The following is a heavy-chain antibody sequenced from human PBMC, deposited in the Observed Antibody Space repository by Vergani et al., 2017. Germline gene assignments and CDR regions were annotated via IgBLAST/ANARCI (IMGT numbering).Heavy chain of an antibody. CDR3: ARGGDYGDPWFDP. J-gene: IGHJ5*02. CDR1: GGSISSGGYS. Sequence: QVQLQESGSGLVKPSQTLSLTCAVSGGSISSGGYSWSWIRQPPGKGLEWIGYIYHSGSTYYNRSLKSRVTISVDRSKNQFSLKLSSVTAADTAVYYCARGGDYGDPWFDPWGQGTLVTVSS. CDR2: IYHSGST. V-gene: IGHV4-30-2*01. D-gene: IGHD4-17*01.